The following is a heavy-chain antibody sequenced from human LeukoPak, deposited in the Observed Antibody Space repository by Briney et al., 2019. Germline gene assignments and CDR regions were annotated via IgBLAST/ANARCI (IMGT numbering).Heavy chain of an antibody. CDR1: RFTFSSYA. J-gene: IGHJ4*02. V-gene: IGHV3-23*01. Sequence: PGGSLRLSCAASRFTFSSYAMSWVRQAPGKGLEWVSAISGSGGSTYYADSVKGRFTISRDNAKNSLYLQMNSLRAEDTAVYYCARESRQWLVLGGVDYWGQGTLVTVSS. CDR3: ARESRQWLVLGGVDY. D-gene: IGHD6-19*01. CDR2: ISGSGGST.